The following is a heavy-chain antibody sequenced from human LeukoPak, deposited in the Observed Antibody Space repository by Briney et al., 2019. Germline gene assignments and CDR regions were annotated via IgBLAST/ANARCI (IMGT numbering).Heavy chain of an antibody. CDR2: IYSGGST. CDR1: GFTFSNAW. Sequence: GGSLRLSCAASGFTFSNAWMIWVRQAPGMGLEWVSVIYSGGSTYYADSVKGRFTISRDNSKNTLYLQMNSLRAEDTAVYYCARAVGDWGQGTLVTVSS. CDR3: ARAVGD. D-gene: IGHD3-10*01. V-gene: IGHV3-66*01. J-gene: IGHJ4*02.